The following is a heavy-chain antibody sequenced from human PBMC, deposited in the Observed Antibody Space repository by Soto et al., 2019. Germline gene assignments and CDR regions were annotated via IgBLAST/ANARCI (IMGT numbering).Heavy chain of an antibody. D-gene: IGHD3-10*01. J-gene: IGHJ6*01. Sequence: GGSLRLSCAASGFTFSSNYMRWVRQAPGKGLEIVSLIYSDVSTYYADSVKGRFTISRDNSQNTVYLQMNSLRAEDTAVYFCAKGGYSSGSYYYGMDVWGQGTTFTVSS. V-gene: IGHV3-53*01. CDR1: GFTFSSNY. CDR3: AKGGYSSGSYYYGMDV. CDR2: IYSDVST.